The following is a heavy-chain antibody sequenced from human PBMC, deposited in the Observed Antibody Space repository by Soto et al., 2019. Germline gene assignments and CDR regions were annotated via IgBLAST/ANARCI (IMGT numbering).Heavy chain of an antibody. D-gene: IGHD6-13*01. CDR2: ISSSGSTI. Sequence: GGSLRLSCAASGFTFSDYYMSWIRQAPGKGLEWVSYISSSGSTIYYADSVKGRFTISRDNAKNSLYLQMNSLRAEDTAVYYCARDREAKQLFEVDAFDIWGQGTMVTVSS. CDR1: GFTFSDYY. V-gene: IGHV3-11*01. CDR3: ARDREAKQLFEVDAFDI. J-gene: IGHJ3*02.